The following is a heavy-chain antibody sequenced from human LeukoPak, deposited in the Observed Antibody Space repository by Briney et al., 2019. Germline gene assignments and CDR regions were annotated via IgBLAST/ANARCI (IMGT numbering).Heavy chain of an antibody. CDR2: IYYSGST. J-gene: IGHJ4*02. Sequence: KPSETLSLTCTVSGGSISSSNYFWGWIRQPPGKGLEWIGSIYYSGSTYYNSSLKSRVTISVDTSKNQFSLKLSSVTAADTAVYYCARDKLGIDYWGQGTLVTVSS. V-gene: IGHV4-39*07. CDR1: GGSISSSNYF. CDR3: ARDKLGIDY. D-gene: IGHD7-27*01.